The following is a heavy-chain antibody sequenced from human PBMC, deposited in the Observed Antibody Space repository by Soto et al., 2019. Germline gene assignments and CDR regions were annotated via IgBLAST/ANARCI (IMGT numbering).Heavy chain of an antibody. CDR3: ARARYFDWLLPNLNWFDP. Sequence: QLQLQESGPGLVKPSETLSLTCTVSGGSISSSSYYWGWIRQPPGKGLEWIGSIYYSGSTYYNPSLKSRVTISVDTSTNQFSLKLSSVTAADTAVYYCARARYFDWLLPNLNWFDPWGQGTLVTVSS. CDR2: IYYSGST. CDR1: GGSISSSSYY. J-gene: IGHJ5*02. V-gene: IGHV4-39*01. D-gene: IGHD3-9*01.